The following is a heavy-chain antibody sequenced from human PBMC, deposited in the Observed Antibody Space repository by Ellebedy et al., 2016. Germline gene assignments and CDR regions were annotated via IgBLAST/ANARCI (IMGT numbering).Heavy chain of an antibody. Sequence: ASVKVSXKASGYTFSNYDVNWVRQAPGQGLEWMGIINPSGGSTSYAQKFQGRVTMTRDTSTSTVYMELSSLRSEDTAVYYCARDGTGGWGQGTLVTVSS. J-gene: IGHJ4*02. CDR1: GYTFSNYD. D-gene: IGHD1-1*01. CDR2: INPSGGST. V-gene: IGHV1-46*03. CDR3: ARDGTGG.